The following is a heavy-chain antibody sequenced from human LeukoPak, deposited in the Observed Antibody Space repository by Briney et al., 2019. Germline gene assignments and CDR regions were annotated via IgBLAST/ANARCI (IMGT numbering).Heavy chain of an antibody. CDR1: GYTFTSYD. Sequence: GASVKVSCKASGYTFTSYDINWVRQATGQGLEWMGWMNPNSGNTGYAQKFQGRVTMTRNTSISTAYMELSSLRSDDTAVYYCARTGLRIAVAGNFDYWGQGTLVTVSS. V-gene: IGHV1-8*01. D-gene: IGHD6-19*01. CDR3: ARTGLRIAVAGNFDY. J-gene: IGHJ4*02. CDR2: MNPNSGNT.